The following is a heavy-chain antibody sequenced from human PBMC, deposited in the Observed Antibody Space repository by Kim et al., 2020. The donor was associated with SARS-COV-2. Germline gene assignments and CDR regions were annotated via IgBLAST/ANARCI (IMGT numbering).Heavy chain of an antibody. V-gene: IGHV4-39*01. CDR2: IYYSGST. J-gene: IGHJ6*02. Sequence: SETLSLTCTVSGGSISSSSYYWGWIRQPPGKGLEWIGSIYYSGSTYYNPSLKSRVTISVDTSKNQFSLKLSSVTAADTAVYYCASLSLGWSGTYYYYGMDVWGQGTTVTVSS. CDR1: GGSISSSSYY. D-gene: IGHD3-10*02. CDR3: ASLSLGWSGTYYYYGMDV.